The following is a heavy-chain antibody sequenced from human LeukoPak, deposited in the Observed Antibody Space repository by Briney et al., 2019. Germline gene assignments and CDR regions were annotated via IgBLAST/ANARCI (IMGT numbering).Heavy chain of an antibody. Sequence: PGGSLRLSCAASGXTFNNYAMSWVRQAPGKGQEWVSFITDSGGSTYYADSVKGRFTISRDSSKNTLSLQMNSLRAEDTGVYYCAKSSTSQRGYYGLDVWGQGTTVTVSS. V-gene: IGHV3-23*01. J-gene: IGHJ6*02. CDR1: GXTFNNYA. CDR3: AKSSTSQRGYYGLDV. CDR2: ITDSGGST. D-gene: IGHD6-25*01.